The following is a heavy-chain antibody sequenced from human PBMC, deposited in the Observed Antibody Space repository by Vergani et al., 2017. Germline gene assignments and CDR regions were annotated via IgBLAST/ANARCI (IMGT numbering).Heavy chain of an antibody. Sequence: QVQLVQSGAEVKKPGASVKVSCKASGYTFTGYYMHWVRQAPGQGLEWMGWINPNSGGTNYAQKFQGRVTMTRDTSISTAYMELSRLVSDDTAVYYCAREEHDYGLLYYYYGMDVWGQGTTVTVSS. D-gene: IGHD4-17*01. V-gene: IGHV1-2*02. CDR3: AREEHDYGLLYYYYGMDV. CDR2: INPNSGGT. CDR1: GYTFTGYY. J-gene: IGHJ6*02.